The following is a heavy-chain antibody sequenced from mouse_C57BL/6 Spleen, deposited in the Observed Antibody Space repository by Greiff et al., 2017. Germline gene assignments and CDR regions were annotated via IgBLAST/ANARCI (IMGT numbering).Heavy chain of an antibody. D-gene: IGHD2-4*01. Sequence: EVQLQQSGPELVKPGASVKIPCKASGYTFTDYNMDWVKQSHGKSLEWIGDINPNNGGTIYNQKFKGKATLTVDKSSSTAYMELRSLTSEDTAVYYCARLYYDYDGEVYYAMDYWGQGTSVTVSS. CDR3: ARLYYDYDGEVYYAMDY. J-gene: IGHJ4*01. V-gene: IGHV1-18*01. CDR1: GYTFTDYN. CDR2: INPNNGGT.